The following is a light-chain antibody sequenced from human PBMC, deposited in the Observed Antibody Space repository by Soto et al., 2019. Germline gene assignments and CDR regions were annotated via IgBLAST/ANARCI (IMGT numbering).Light chain of an antibody. CDR3: QQYYSFPRT. V-gene: IGKV1D-16*01. CDR2: AAS. Sequence: DIQMTQSPSSLSASVGDRVTITCRASQSFSTWLAWYQQKPGKAPELLIYAASTLQSGVPSRFSGSGSGTDFTLTISCLQSEDFATYYCQQYYSFPRTFGQGTKVDIK. CDR1: QSFSTW. J-gene: IGKJ1*01.